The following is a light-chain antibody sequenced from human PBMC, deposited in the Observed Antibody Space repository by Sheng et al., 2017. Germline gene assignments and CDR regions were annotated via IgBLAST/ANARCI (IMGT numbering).Light chain of an antibody. CDR3: QQLXSYPLT. CDR2: AAS. Sequence: DIQVTQSPSFLSASVGDRVTITCRASQGINNDLAWYQQRPGTVPKLLIYAASTLQSGVPSRFSGSGSGTEFTLTITSLQPEDCATYYCQQLXSYPLTFGPWDQSGYQ. V-gene: IGKV1-9*01. J-gene: IGKJ3*01. CDR1: QGINND.